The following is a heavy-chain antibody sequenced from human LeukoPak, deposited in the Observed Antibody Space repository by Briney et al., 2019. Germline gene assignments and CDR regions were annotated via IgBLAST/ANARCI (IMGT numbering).Heavy chain of an antibody. CDR1: GGSITSYY. J-gene: IGHJ5*02. Sequence: PQTLSLTCTVSGGSITSYYWSWIRQPPGKGLEWSGYIYYSGTTNYTPSLKSRVTISVDTSNNQFSLTVNSMTAADTAVYYCVRSKSGTYGWFDPWGQGTLVTVSS. CDR3: VRSKSGTYGWFDP. CDR2: IYYSGTT. V-gene: IGHV4-59*01. D-gene: IGHD4-17*01.